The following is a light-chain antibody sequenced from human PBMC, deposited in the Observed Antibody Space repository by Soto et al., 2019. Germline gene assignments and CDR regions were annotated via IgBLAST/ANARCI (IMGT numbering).Light chain of an antibody. CDR3: AAWDDSMNGWV. CDR2: SNN. Sequence: QSALTQPPSASGTPGQRVTMSCSGSSSNIGSNSVNWYQQVPGTAPKLLIHSNNQRPSGVPDRFSGSKSGTSASLAISGLQYEDEADYCCAAWDDSMNGWVFGGGTMLTVL. V-gene: IGLV1-44*01. CDR1: SSNIGSNS. J-gene: IGLJ3*02.